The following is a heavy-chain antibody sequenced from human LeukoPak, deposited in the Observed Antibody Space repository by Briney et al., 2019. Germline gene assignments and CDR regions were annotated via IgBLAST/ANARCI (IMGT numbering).Heavy chain of an antibody. J-gene: IGHJ4*02. D-gene: IGHD6-13*01. CDR2: INPNSGGT. Sequence: ASVKVSCKASGYTFTGYYMHWVRQAPGQGLEWMGWINPNSGGTNYAQKFQGRVTMTRDTSISIAYMELSRLRSDDTAVYYCARVLPRIAAAGYDYWGQGTLVTVSS. V-gene: IGHV1-2*02. CDR3: ARVLPRIAAAGYDY. CDR1: GYTFTGYY.